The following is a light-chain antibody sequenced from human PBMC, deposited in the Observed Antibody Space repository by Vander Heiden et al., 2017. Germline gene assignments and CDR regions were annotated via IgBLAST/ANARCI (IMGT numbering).Light chain of an antibody. CDR1: SSDVGAYNY. J-gene: IGLJ1*01. CDR3: WSYAGSYTFYV. Sequence: QSALTQPSSVSGAPGKSVPISCTGTSSDVGAYNYVSWYQQHPGKAPNLMIYDVSERPSGVPDRFSCSKSGNTASLTISGLQTEDEADYYCWSYAGSYTFYVFGTGTEVTVL. V-gene: IGLV2-11*01. CDR2: DVS.